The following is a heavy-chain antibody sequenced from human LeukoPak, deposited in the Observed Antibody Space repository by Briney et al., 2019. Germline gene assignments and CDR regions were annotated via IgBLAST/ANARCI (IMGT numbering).Heavy chain of an antibody. CDR2: IYDSGST. J-gene: IGHJ4*02. D-gene: IGHD1-1*01. CDR3: AKGTFPTGS. Sequence: SETLSLTCTVSGDSISSYYWSWVRQPPGKGLEWIGYIYDSGSTNYNFSLKSRVTISVDTSKNQFSLKLSSVTAADTAVYYCAKGTFPTGSWGQGTLVTVSS. CDR1: GDSISSYY. V-gene: IGHV4-59*08.